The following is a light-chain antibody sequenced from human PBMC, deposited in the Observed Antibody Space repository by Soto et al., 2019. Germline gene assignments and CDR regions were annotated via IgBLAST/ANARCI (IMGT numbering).Light chain of an antibody. V-gene: IGKV3-11*01. CDR2: DTS. CDR3: QQRSNWPPWT. CDR1: QSVSSY. Sequence: EIVLTQSPATLSLSPGERATLSCRASQSVSSYLAWYQQKPGQAPRLLIYDTSNRATGIPARFSGSGSGTDFTLTISSLEPEDVAVYYCQQRSNWPPWTFGQGTKVEFK. J-gene: IGKJ1*01.